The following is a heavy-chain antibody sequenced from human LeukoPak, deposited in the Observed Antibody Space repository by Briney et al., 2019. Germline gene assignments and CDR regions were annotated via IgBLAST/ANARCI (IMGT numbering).Heavy chain of an antibody. D-gene: IGHD2-21*02. CDR1: GGSISSYY. CDR3: ARRTTYIGWRPSESPSCFDY. CDR2: IYYSGST. V-gene: IGHV4-59*08. J-gene: IGHJ4*02. Sequence: SETLSLTCTVSGGSISSYYWSWIRQSPGKGLEWIGYIYYSGSTNYNPSLKSRVTISVDTSKNQFSLKLSSVTAADTAVYYCARRTTYIGWRPSESPSCFDYWGQGTLVTVSS.